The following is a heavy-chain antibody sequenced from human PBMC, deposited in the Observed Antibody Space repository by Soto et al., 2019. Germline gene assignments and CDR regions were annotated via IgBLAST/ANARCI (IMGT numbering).Heavy chain of an antibody. CDR2: INHSGST. CDR3: ARAVKPSGSYWGNLFDP. J-gene: IGHJ5*02. CDR1: GGSFSGYY. Sequence: SETLSLTCAVYGGSFSGYYWSWIRQPPGKGLEWIGEINHSGSTNYNPSLKSRVTISVDTSKNQFSLKLSSVTAADTAVYYCARAVKPSGSYWGNLFDPCGQGTLVTVSS. V-gene: IGHV4-34*01. D-gene: IGHD1-26*01.